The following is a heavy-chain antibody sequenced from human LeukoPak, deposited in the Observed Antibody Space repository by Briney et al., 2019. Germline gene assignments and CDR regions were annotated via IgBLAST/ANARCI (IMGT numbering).Heavy chain of an antibody. J-gene: IGHJ5*01. CDR3: ARDLGQYYDTSDNWFDS. CDR1: RFTFSTYS. CDR2: ISTSSSYI. Sequence: GGSLRLSCAASRFTFSTYSMNWVRQAPGKGLEWVSFISTSSSYIYYADSVKGRFTISRDNARNSLYLQMNSLRAEDTAVYYCARDLGQYYDTSDNWFDSWGQGTLVTVSS. D-gene: IGHD3-22*01. V-gene: IGHV3-21*01.